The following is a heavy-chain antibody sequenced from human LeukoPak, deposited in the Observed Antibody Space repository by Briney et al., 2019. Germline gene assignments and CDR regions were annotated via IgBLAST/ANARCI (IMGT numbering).Heavy chain of an antibody. V-gene: IGHV3-64*01. Sequence: TGGSLRLSCAASGFTFSSYAMHWVRQAPGKGLEYVSAISSNGGSTYYANSVKGRFTISRDNSKNTLYLRMGSLRAEDMAVYYCARAGYSDAFDIWGQGTMVTVSS. D-gene: IGHD3-9*01. CDR1: GFTFSSYA. CDR2: ISSNGGST. CDR3: ARAGYSDAFDI. J-gene: IGHJ3*02.